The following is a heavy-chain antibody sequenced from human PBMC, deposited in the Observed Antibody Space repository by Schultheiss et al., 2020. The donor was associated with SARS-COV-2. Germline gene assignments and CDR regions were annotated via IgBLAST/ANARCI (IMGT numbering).Heavy chain of an antibody. J-gene: IGHJ4*02. D-gene: IGHD1-26*01. CDR1: GFTFDDYA. Sequence: GGSLRLSCAASGFTFDDYAMHWVRQAPGKGLEWVSGISWNSGSIGYADSVKGRFTISRDNAKNSLYLQMNCLRAEDTALYYCAKDLGDLVGAPQLWGQGTLVTVSS. V-gene: IGHV3-9*01. CDR2: ISWNSGSI. CDR3: AKDLGDLVGAPQL.